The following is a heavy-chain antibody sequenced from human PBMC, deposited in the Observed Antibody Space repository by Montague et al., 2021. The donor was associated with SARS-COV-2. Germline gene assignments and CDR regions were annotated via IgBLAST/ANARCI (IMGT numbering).Heavy chain of an antibody. Sequence: SETLSLTCAVYGGSFGDDHWSWIRQPPGKGLEWIGDIKQSGSTNYNPSLKSRGTISVDTSKNQFSPKLTSVTAADTAVYFCAGGHLSVSMIVVVFTSASYCFDYWGQGAQVTVSS. D-gene: IGHD3-22*01. V-gene: IGHV4-34*01. CDR3: AGGHLSVSMIVVVFTSASYCFDY. CDR2: IKQSGST. J-gene: IGHJ4*02. CDR1: GGSFGDDH.